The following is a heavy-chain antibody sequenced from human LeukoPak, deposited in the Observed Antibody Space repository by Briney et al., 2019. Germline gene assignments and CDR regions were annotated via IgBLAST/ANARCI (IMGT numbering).Heavy chain of an antibody. V-gene: IGHV4-61*08. CDR3: GRETIAATGTSVFFDY. J-gene: IGHJ4*02. CDR2: IYHSGST. Sequence: KPSETLSLTGTVSGASVSSSGYYWTWFRRPPGKGLEWIGYIYHSGSTNYNPSLKSRVTISVDTSKNQFSLKLTSMTAADAAVYYCGRETIAATGTSVFFDYWGQGTLVTVSS. CDR1: GASVSSSGYY. D-gene: IGHD6-13*01.